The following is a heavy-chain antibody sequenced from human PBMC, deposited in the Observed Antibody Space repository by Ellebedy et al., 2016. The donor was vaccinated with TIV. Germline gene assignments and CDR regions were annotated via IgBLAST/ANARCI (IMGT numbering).Heavy chain of an antibody. J-gene: IGHJ4*02. CDR3: ARYLSAVLYFDY. CDR1: GYTFTSYY. CDR2: ISAYNGNT. D-gene: IGHD6-13*01. V-gene: IGHV1-18*04. Sequence: AASVKVSCKASGYTFTSYYMHWVRQAPGQGLEWMGWISAYNGNTNYAQKLQGRVTMTTDTSTSTAYMELRSLRSDDTAVYYCARYLSAVLYFDYWGQGTLVTVSS.